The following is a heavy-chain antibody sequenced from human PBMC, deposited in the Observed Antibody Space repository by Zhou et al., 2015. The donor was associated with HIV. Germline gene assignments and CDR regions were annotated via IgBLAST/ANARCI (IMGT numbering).Heavy chain of an antibody. Sequence: LVQSGTEVRKPGSSVKVSCKASGGTFSGSDLSWVRQAAGQGLEWMGWMNPNSHNVDYAQKFQGRVTMTGDTSMRTVYMELSGLRSDDTAVYYCARRGTQVWSDSFDIWGQGTMVTVSS. CDR2: MNPNSHNV. D-gene: IGHD1-14*01. CDR1: GGTFSGSD. V-gene: IGHV1-8*02. J-gene: IGHJ3*02. CDR3: ARRGTQVWSDSFDI.